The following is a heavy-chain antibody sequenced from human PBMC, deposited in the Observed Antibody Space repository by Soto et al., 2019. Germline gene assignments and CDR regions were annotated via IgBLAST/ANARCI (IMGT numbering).Heavy chain of an antibody. CDR2: IYYNGST. CDR1: GGSISSGGYY. J-gene: IGHJ6*03. CDR3: ARAADYYYMAV. V-gene: IGHV4-31*11. Sequence: QVQLQESGPGLVKPSQTLSLTCAISGGSISSGGYYWSWIRQHPGKGPEWIGYIYYNGSTYYSPSLKSRLTISLDTSKNQFSLRLSSVTAADTAVYYCARAADYYYMAVWGKGTTVAVSS.